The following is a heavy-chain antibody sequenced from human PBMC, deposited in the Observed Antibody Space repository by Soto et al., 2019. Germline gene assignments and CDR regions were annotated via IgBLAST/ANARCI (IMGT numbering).Heavy chain of an antibody. J-gene: IGHJ4*02. V-gene: IGHV3-30*18. CDR1: GVIFNNHS. CDR2: ILSDGSNK. D-gene: IGHD3-10*01. Sequence: GGSLRLSCAVSGVIFNNHSSDWVRQAPGKGLEWVAVILSDGSNKYYADSVKGRFTVSRDNSKNTLHLQMNSLRAEDTGVYYCAKDYYVSGSYSLGSYWGQGTLVTVSS. CDR3: AKDYYVSGSYSLGSY.